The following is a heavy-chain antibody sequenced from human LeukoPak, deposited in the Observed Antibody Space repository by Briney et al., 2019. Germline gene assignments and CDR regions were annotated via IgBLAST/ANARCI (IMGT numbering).Heavy chain of an antibody. CDR1: GGSISSSSYY. CDR3: ARCGYYDFWSGYNPAPFDY. V-gene: IGHV4-39*01. Sequence: SETLSLTCTVSGGSISSSSYYWGWIRQPPGKGLEWIGSIYYSGSTYYSPSLKSRVTISVDTSKNQFSLKLSSVTAADTAVYYCARCGYYDFWSGYNPAPFDYWGQGTLVTVSS. J-gene: IGHJ4*02. CDR2: IYYSGST. D-gene: IGHD3-3*01.